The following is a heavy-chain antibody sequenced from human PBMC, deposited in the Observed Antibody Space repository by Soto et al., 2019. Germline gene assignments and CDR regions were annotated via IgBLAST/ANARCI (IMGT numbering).Heavy chain of an antibody. J-gene: IGHJ6*02. V-gene: IGHV3-48*02. CDR1: GFTFSSYS. Sequence: GGSLRLSCAASGFTFSSYSMNWVRQAPGKGLEWVSYISSSSSTIYYADSVKGRFTISRDNAKNSLYLQMNSLRDEDTAVYYCAQTGDSARYYYYGMDVWGQGTTVTVSS. CDR2: ISSSSSTI. CDR3: AQTGDSARYYYYGMDV. D-gene: IGHD7-27*01.